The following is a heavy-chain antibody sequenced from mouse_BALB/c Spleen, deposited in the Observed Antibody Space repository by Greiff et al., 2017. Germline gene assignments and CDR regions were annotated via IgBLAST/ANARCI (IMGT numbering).Heavy chain of an antibody. CDR1: GYTFTSYW. V-gene: IGHV1-5*01. Sequence: EVQLQQSGTVLARPGASVKMSCKASGYTFTSYWMHWVKQRPGQGLEWIGAIYPGNSDTSYNQKFKGKAKLTAVTSTSTAYMELSSLTNEDSAVYYCTRDGYDNYAMDDWGQGTSVTVSS. J-gene: IGHJ4*01. D-gene: IGHD2-2*01. CDR2: IYPGNSDT. CDR3: TRDGYDNYAMDD.